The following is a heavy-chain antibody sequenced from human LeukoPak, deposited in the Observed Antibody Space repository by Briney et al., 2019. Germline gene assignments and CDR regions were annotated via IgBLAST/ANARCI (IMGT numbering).Heavy chain of an antibody. D-gene: IGHD6-13*01. CDR1: GGSISSYY. CDR2: IYYSGST. CDR3: ARQKQQLGWFDP. J-gene: IGHJ5*02. Sequence: KPSETLSLTCTVSGGSISSYYWSWIRQPPGKGLEWIGYIYYSGSTNYNPSLKSRVTISVDTSKNQFSLKLSSVTAADTAVYYCARQKQQLGWFDPWGQGTLVTVSS. V-gene: IGHV4-59*08.